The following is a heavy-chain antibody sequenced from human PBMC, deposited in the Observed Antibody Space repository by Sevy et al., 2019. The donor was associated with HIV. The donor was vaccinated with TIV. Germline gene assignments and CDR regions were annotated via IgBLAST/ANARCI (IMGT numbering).Heavy chain of an antibody. CDR1: GYSFSAYF. Sequence: ASVKVSCKASGYSFSAYFLHWVRQAPGQGLEWMGRISPNSGGTVYAQKFRGRVTMTRDTSSTTAYMELTRLKSDDTALYHCARASGPTVGAYFDSWGQGALVTVSS. D-gene: IGHD3-10*01. CDR3: ARASGPTVGAYFDS. CDR2: ISPNSGGT. V-gene: IGHV1-2*06. J-gene: IGHJ4*02.